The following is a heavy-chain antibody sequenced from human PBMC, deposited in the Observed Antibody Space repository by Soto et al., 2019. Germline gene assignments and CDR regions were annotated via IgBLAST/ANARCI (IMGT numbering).Heavy chain of an antibody. CDR3: ATSMRHTLNP. CDR2: INQDGSDQ. CDR1: GFTFSSHW. Sequence: EVQVVESGGGLVQPGGSLRLSCAASGFTFSSHWMTWVRQVPGKGLEWVANINQDGSDQYYVDSVKGRFTISRDHAKNSLCLHMNRLRVEDTAVYYCATSMRHTLNPWGQGTLVTVSS. V-gene: IGHV3-7*01. D-gene: IGHD2-8*01. J-gene: IGHJ5*02.